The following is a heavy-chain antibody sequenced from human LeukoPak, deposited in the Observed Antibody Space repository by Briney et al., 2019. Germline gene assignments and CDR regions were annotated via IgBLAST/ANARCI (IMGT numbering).Heavy chain of an antibody. V-gene: IGHV1-69*05. J-gene: IGHJ3*02. CDR3: ARVGELQWLMHDAFDI. Sequence: ASVKVSCKASGYTFTGYYMHWVRQAPGQGLEWMGRIIPIFGTANYAQKFQGRVTITTDESTSTAYMELSSLRSEDTAVYYCARVGELQWLMHDAFDIWGQGTMVTVSS. CDR1: GYTFTGYY. CDR2: IIPIFGTA. D-gene: IGHD6-19*01.